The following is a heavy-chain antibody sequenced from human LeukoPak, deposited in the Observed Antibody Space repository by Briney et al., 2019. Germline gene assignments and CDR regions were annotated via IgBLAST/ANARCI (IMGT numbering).Heavy chain of an antibody. Sequence: GGSLRLSCAASGFTFSSYSIHWVRQAPGKGLEWVAVISYDGSNKYYADSVKGRFIISRDNSKNTLYLQMNSLRTEDTAVYYCARADSSGWYTFLYWGQGTLVIVSS. CDR2: ISYDGSNK. J-gene: IGHJ4*02. V-gene: IGHV3-30-3*01. CDR3: ARADSSGWYTFLY. CDR1: GFTFSSYS. D-gene: IGHD6-19*01.